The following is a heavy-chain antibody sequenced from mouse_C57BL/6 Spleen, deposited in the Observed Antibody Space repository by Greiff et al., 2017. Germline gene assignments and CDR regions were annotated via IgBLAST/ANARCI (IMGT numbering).Heavy chain of an antibody. D-gene: IGHD1-1*01. J-gene: IGHJ1*03. V-gene: IGHV5-12*01. CDR1: GFTFSDYY. CDR2: ISNGGGST. Sequence: EVQGVESGGGLVQPGGSLKLSCAASGFTFSDYYMYWVRQTPEKRLEWVAYISNGGGSTYYPDTVQGRFTISRDNAKNTLYLQMSRLKSEDTAMYYCARQGDGSSFDWYFDVWGTGTTVTVSS. CDR3: ARQGDGSSFDWYFDV.